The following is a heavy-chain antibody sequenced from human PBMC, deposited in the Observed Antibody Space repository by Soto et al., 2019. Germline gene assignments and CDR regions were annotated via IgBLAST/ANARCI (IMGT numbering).Heavy chain of an antibody. Sequence: QVQLVQSGAEVKKPGSSVRVSCKASGGTFSSYAINWVRQAPGQGLEWMGRIIPIFGTANYAQKFQGRVTITADESSSTVYMELSSLRSEDTAVYYCARGDQYDFWSGQTYFFDYWGQGTPVTVSS. V-gene: IGHV1-69*01. D-gene: IGHD3-3*01. J-gene: IGHJ4*02. CDR3: ARGDQYDFWSGQTYFFDY. CDR1: GGTFSSYA. CDR2: IIPIFGTA.